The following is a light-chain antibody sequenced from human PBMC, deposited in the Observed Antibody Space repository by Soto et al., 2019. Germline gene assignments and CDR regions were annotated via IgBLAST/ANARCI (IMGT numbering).Light chain of an antibody. V-gene: IGKV1-39*01. CDR2: AAS. Sequence: DIQMTQSPSSLSASVGDRVTITCRASQAIDNYLNWYQHNPGKAPELLILAASIVQSGVPSRFSGGGFGTDFSLTISSLHPDDVATYYCQQSYRTPLTFGGGTKVEI. CDR1: QAIDNY. CDR3: QQSYRTPLT. J-gene: IGKJ4*01.